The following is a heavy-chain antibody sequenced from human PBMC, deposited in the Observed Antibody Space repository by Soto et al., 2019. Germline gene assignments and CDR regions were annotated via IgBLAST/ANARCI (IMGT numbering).Heavy chain of an antibody. V-gene: IGHV1-46*01. D-gene: IGHD3-3*01. J-gene: IGHJ3*02. CDR3: ARVQAYDFWSGNRGAFDI. CDR1: GYTFTSYY. Sequence: QVQLVQSGAEVKKPGASVKVSCKASGYTFTSYYMHWVRQAPGQGLEWMGIINPSGGSTSYAQQFQGSVTMTRDTSTSTVYMELSSLRAEDTAVYYCARVQAYDFWSGNRGAFDIWGQGTMVTVSS. CDR2: INPSGGST.